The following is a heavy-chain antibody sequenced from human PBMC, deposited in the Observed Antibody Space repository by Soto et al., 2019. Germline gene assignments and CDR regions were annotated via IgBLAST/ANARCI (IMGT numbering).Heavy chain of an antibody. D-gene: IGHD5-18*01. Sequence: SETLSLTCTVSGGSISSSSYYWGWILQPPGKGLEWIGSIYYSGSTYYNPSLKSRVTISVDTSASTAYMELSSLRSEDTAVYYCARDPGYSYGNTWGQGTLVTVSS. V-gene: IGHV4-39*02. CDR3: ARDPGYSYGNT. CDR1: GGSISSSSYY. CDR2: IYYSGST. J-gene: IGHJ5*02.